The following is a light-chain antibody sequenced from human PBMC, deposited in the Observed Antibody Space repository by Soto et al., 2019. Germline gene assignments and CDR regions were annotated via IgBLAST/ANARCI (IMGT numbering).Light chain of an antibody. CDR2: GAS. CDR1: QSVSSN. CDR3: QQYNNRWT. V-gene: IGKV3-15*01. Sequence: ELVRTQSPATLSVSPGERATLSCRASQSVSSNLAWYQQKPGQAPRLLLYGASTRATGIPARFSGSGSETEFTLTISSLQSEDFAVYYCQQYNNRWTFGEGTKVDIK. J-gene: IGKJ1*01.